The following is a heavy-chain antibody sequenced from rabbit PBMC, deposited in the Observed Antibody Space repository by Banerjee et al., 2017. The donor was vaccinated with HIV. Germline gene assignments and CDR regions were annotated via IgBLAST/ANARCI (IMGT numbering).Heavy chain of an antibody. J-gene: IGHJ3*01. CDR1: GFSFSNGYV. CDR2: INTISGDT. V-gene: IGHV1S45*01. CDR3: ARDSSSDYRIDL. D-gene: IGHD8-1*01. Sequence: QEQLVESGGGLVKPEGSLTLTCTASGFSFSNGYVMCWVRQAPGKGLEWIACINTISGDTVYATWAKGRFTISKASWTTVTLQMTSLTAADTATYFCARDSSSDYRIDLWGQGTLVTVS.